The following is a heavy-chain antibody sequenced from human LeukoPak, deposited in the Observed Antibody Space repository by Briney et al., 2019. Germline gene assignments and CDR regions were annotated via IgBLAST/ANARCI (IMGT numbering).Heavy chain of an antibody. J-gene: IGHJ4*02. CDR3: ARDMGYYDSSGYYLY. Sequence: GSSVKVSCKASGGTFSSYAISWVRQAPGQGLEWMGGIIPIFGTANYAQKFQGRVTITTDESTSTAYMELSSLRSEDTAVYYCARDMGYYDSSGYYLYWGQGTLVTVPS. D-gene: IGHD3-22*01. CDR1: GGTFSSYA. V-gene: IGHV1-69*05. CDR2: IIPIFGTA.